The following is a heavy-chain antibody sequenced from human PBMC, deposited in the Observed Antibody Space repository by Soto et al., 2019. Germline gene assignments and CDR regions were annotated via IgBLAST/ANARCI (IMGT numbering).Heavy chain of an antibody. CDR2: VSTDGSDR. D-gene: IGHD4-4*01. Sequence: QVLLVQSGGGVVQPGKSLRLSCAASGFRFRAYGIHWVRQAPGRGLEWVAAVSTDGSDRDYADTVKGRFTVYRDNSKDTAFLQMDSLRRDDTAVYYCAKVGIYSNYKYFGFWGQGTLVTVSS. V-gene: IGHV3-30*18. CDR1: GFRFRAYG. J-gene: IGHJ4*02. CDR3: AKVGIYSNYKYFGF.